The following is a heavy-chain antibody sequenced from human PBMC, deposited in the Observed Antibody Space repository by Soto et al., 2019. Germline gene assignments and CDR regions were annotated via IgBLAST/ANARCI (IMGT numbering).Heavy chain of an antibody. CDR3: ASNYGDYYLWHKGKNWFDP. Sequence: QVQLQESGPGLVKPSQTLSLTCTVSGGSISSGDYYWSWIRQPPGKGLEWIGYIYYSGSTYYNPSLKSRVTISVDTSKNQCSLKLISVTAADTAVYYCASNYGDYYLWHKGKNWFDPWGQGTLVTVSS. CDR1: GGSISSGDYY. V-gene: IGHV4-30-4*01. J-gene: IGHJ5*02. D-gene: IGHD4-17*01. CDR2: IYYSGST.